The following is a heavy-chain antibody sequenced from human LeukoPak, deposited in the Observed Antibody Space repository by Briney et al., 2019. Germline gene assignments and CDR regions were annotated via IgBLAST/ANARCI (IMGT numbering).Heavy chain of an antibody. Sequence: PSETLSLTCAVYGGSFSGYYWSWIRQPPGKGLEWIGEINHSGSTNYNPSLKSRVTISVDTSKNQFSLKLSSVTAADTAVYYCARGRLITMFRGYLHNGFDPWGQGTLFTVSS. CDR1: GGSFSGYY. CDR2: INHSGST. CDR3: ARGRLITMFRGYLHNGFDP. J-gene: IGHJ5*02. V-gene: IGHV4-34*01. D-gene: IGHD3-10*01.